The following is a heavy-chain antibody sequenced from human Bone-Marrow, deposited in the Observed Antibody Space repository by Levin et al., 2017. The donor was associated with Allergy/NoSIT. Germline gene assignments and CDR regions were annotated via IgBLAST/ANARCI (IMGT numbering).Heavy chain of an antibody. CDR1: GFTFSNYW. Sequence: GESLKISCAASGFTFSNYWMSWVRQAPGKGLEWVANIKQDGSEKYYVDSVKGRFTISRDNAKNSLYLQMDSLRAEDTAVYYCAELSAVAGTSGYWGQGTLVTVSS. V-gene: IGHV3-7*01. D-gene: IGHD6-19*01. CDR3: AELSAVAGTSGY. J-gene: IGHJ4*02. CDR2: IKQDGSEK.